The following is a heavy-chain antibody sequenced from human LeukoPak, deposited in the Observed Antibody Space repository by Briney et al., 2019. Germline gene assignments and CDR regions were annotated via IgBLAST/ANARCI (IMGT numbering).Heavy chain of an antibody. J-gene: IGHJ4*02. CDR2: ISVSGGST. Sequence: GGSLRLSCAASGFSLSRYAMSWVRLAPGKGLDWVAAISVSGGSTYYADSVKGRFTVSRDNSKNTLYLQMNSLRAEDTAVYYCAKDERFGEFPLGNFDCWGQGTLVTVSS. V-gene: IGHV3-23*01. CDR1: GFSLSRYA. CDR3: AKDERFGEFPLGNFDC. D-gene: IGHD3-10*01.